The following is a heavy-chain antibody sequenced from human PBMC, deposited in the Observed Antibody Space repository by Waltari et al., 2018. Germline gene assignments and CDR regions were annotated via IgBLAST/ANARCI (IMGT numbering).Heavy chain of an antibody. CDR2: IYPGDANT. J-gene: IGHJ2*01. CDR3: ARQRGSSLYLYFDL. D-gene: IGHD3-16*01. CDR1: GYSFPNYL. V-gene: IGHV5-51*01. Sequence: EAQLVQSGAEVKKPGESLTISCKASGYSFPNYLIGWVRQMPGKGLEWMGIIYPGDANTRYNPSFQGQVTISADKSISTAYLQWSSQKASDTAIYYCARQRGSSLYLYFDLWGRGTLVTVSS.